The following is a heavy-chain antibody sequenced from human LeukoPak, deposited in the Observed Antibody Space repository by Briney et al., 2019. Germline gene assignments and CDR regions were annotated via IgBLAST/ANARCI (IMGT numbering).Heavy chain of an antibody. J-gene: IGHJ2*01. CDR1: GYTFISHN. CDR3: ARDLRRHVYNRDWYFDL. D-gene: IGHD5-24*01. CDR2: INPSGGST. V-gene: IGHV1-46*01. Sequence: GASVKVSCKASGYTFISHNMHWVRQAPRHGLEWMGMINPSGGSTTYAQKFQGRVTMTRDTSTSTVHMELSSLRSEDTAVYFCARDLRRHVYNRDWYFDLWGRGTLVTVFS.